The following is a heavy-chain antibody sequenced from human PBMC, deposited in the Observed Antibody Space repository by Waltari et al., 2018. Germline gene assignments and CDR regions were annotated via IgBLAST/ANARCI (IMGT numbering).Heavy chain of an antibody. Sequence: QVQLVQSGAEVKKPGSSVKVSCKASGGTFSSYAISWVRQAPGQGLEWMGRIIPIFGTANYAQKFQGRVTITADKPTSTAYMELSSLRSEDTAVYYCALTTVISSADYYYYYYMDVWGKGTTVTISS. CDR2: IIPIFGTA. J-gene: IGHJ6*03. D-gene: IGHD4-4*01. CDR3: ALTTVISSADYYYYYYMDV. V-gene: IGHV1-69*13. CDR1: GGTFSSYA.